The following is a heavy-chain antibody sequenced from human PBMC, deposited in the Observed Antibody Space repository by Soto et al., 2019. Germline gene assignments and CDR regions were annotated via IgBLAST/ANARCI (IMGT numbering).Heavy chain of an antibody. CDR2: ISYDGSNK. Sequence: QVQLVESGGGVVRPGRSLRLSCAASGFTFSSYGMHWVRQAPGKGLEWVAVISYDGSNKYYADSVKGRFTISRDNSKNTLYLQMNSLRAEDTAVYYCAKRFGKAAAGHDAFDIWGQGTMVTVSS. D-gene: IGHD6-13*01. CDR1: GFTFSSYG. CDR3: AKRFGKAAAGHDAFDI. J-gene: IGHJ3*02. V-gene: IGHV3-30*18.